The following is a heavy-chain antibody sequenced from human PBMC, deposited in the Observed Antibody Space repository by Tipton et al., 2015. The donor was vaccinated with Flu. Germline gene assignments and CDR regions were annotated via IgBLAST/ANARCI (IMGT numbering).Heavy chain of an antibody. J-gene: IGHJ6*02. D-gene: IGHD3-3*01. CDR1: GFTVSAYA. Sequence: SLRLSCAVSGFTVSAYAMSWVRQAPGKGLEWVSTITRGSGGATYYADSVRGRFTISGDNTLYLQLSSLRVEDTAVYYCAKGRHHFGAPPRDVWGQGTTVSVSS. V-gene: IGHV3-23*01. CDR2: ITRGSGGAT. CDR3: AKGRHHFGAPPRDV.